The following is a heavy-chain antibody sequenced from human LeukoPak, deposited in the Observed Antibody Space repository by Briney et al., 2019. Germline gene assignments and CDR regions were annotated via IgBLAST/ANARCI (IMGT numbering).Heavy chain of an antibody. CDR1: GFTFSSYW. Sequence: GGSLRLSCAASGFTFSSYWMSWVRQAPGKGLEWVANIKQDGGEKYYVESVKGRFTISTDNALNSLYLQMNSLRAEDTAVYYCARDRSVADTYYYGMDVWGQGTTVTVPS. D-gene: IGHD6-19*01. CDR3: ARDRSVADTYYYGMDV. V-gene: IGHV3-7*01. CDR2: IKQDGGEK. J-gene: IGHJ6*02.